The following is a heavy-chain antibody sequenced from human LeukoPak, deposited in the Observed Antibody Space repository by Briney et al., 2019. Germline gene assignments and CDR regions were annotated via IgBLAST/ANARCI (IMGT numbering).Heavy chain of an antibody. V-gene: IGHV4-4*02. CDR1: GGSISSSNW. CDR2: IYHSGST. J-gene: IGHJ5*02. CDR3: ANENRGGSSWYSLAS. D-gene: IGHD6-13*01. Sequence: SGTLSLTCAVSGGSISSSNWWSWVRQPPGKGLEWIGEIYHSGSTKYNPSLKSRVTISVQKSKNQFSLKLTSVTAADTAVYYCANENRGGSSWYSLASWGQGVLVTVSS.